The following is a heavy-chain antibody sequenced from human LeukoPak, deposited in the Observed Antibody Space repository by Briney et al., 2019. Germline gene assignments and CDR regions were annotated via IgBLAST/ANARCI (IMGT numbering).Heavy chain of an antibody. CDR2: INHSGST. CDR3: AREPVWEDAFDI. J-gene: IGHJ3*02. V-gene: IGHV4-34*01. D-gene: IGHD1-26*01. Sequence: SETLSLTCAVYGGSFSGYYWSWIRQPPGKGLEWIGEINHSGSTNYNPSLKSRVTMSVDTSKNQFSLKLSSVTAADTAVYYCAREPVWEDAFDIWGQGTMVTVSS. CDR1: GGSFSGYY.